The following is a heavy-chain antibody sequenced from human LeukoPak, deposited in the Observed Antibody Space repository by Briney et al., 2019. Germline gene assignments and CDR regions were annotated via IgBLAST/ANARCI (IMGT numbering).Heavy chain of an antibody. CDR2: IKQDGSEK. J-gene: IGHJ4*02. Sequence: GGSLRLSCAASGFTFSSYYMGWVRQAPGKGLEWVANIKQDGSEKQYVDSVKGRFTISRDNAKNSLFLQMNSLRAEDTGVYYCARAGRYDYGDYGWNYWGQGTVVTVSS. D-gene: IGHD4-17*01. CDR3: ARAGRYDYGDYGWNY. V-gene: IGHV3-7*01. CDR1: GFTFSSYY.